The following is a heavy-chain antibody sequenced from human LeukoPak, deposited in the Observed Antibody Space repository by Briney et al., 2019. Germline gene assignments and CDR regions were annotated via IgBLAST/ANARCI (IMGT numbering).Heavy chain of an antibody. CDR1: AYSISSGYY. V-gene: IGHV4-38-2*02. J-gene: IGHJ5*02. D-gene: IGHD5-24*01. Sequence: PSETLSLTCTVSAYSISSGYYWGWIRQPPGKGLEWIGSIYHSGSTNYNPSLKSRVTVSVDTSKNQFSLKLSSVPAADTAVYYCARGETEMATIQNWFDPWGQGTLVTVSS. CDR2: IYHSGST. CDR3: ARGETEMATIQNWFDP.